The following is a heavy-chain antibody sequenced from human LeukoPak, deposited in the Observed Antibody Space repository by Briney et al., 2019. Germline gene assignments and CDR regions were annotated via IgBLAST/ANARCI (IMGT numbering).Heavy chain of an antibody. CDR2: FDPEDSES. J-gene: IGHJ4*02. D-gene: IGHD1-1*01. Sequence: GASVTVSCKVSGDTLTELSMHWVRPAPGKGLEWMGGFDPEDSESIYAQKFQARVTMTEDTSTDTAYMELSSLRSEDTAVYYCATDQRYNNNRQNDYWGQGTLVTVSS. CDR1: GDTLTELS. V-gene: IGHV1-24*01. CDR3: ATDQRYNNNRQNDY.